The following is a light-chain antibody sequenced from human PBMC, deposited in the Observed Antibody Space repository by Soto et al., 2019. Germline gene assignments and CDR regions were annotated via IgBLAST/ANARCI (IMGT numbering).Light chain of an antibody. J-gene: IGKJ1*01. CDR1: QGIYSN. Sequence: IVMTQSPATLSVSPGERATLSCRASQGIYSNLAWYQHKPGQAPRLLLYAASTRATGIPVRFSGGGSGTDFTLTISSRQSEDSAVYSCQQYSEWPWTFGQGTKVEIK. V-gene: IGKV3-15*01. CDR3: QQYSEWPWT. CDR2: AAS.